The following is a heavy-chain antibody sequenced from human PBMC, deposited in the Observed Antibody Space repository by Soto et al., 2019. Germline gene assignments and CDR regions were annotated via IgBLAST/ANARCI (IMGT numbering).Heavy chain of an antibody. V-gene: IGHV4-39*01. CDR3: ASHRITIFRVVSYPLAY. CDR1: GVSISSISYY. D-gene: IGHD3-3*01. Sequence: PSETLSLTCNVSGVSISSISYYWGWLRQPPGKGLEWIGSIYYSGITYYNPSLKSRVAISVDTSKNQLSLKLSSVTAADTAVYYGASHRITIFRVVSYPLAYGRQGTVVTVAS. CDR2: IYYSGIT. J-gene: IGHJ4*02.